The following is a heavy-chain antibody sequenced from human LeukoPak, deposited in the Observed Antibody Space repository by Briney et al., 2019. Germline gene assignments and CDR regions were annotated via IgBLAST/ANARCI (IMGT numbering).Heavy chain of an antibody. CDR1: GYTFTSYA. J-gene: IGHJ6*03. CDR3: ARVSPAALGGTYYYYYYMDV. D-gene: IGHD2-15*01. CDR2: INAGNGNT. Sequence: ASVKVSCKASGYTFTSYAMHWVRQAPGQRLEWMGWINAGNGNTKYSQEFQGRVTITRDTSASTAYMELRSLRSDDTAVYYCARVSPAALGGTYYYYYYMDVWDKGTTVTISS. V-gene: IGHV1-3*01.